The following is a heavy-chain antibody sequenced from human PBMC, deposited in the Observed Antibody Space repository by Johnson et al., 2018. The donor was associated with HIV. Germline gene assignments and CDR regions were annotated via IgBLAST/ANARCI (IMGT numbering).Heavy chain of an antibody. Sequence: QVQLVESGGGVVQPGGSLRLSCAASGFTFSSYAMHWVRRAPGKGLEWVAFIRYDGSNKYYVDSVKGRFTISRDNSKNTLYLQMNSLRAEATAVYYCARECSSTRWTYGFDIWGQGTMVTVSS. CDR3: ARECSSTRWTYGFDI. CDR1: GFTFSSYA. CDR2: IRYDGSNK. D-gene: IGHD6-13*01. J-gene: IGHJ3*02. V-gene: IGHV3-30*02.